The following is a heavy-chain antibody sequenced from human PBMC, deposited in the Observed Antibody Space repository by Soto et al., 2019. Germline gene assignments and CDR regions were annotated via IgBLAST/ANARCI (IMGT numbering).Heavy chain of an antibody. D-gene: IGHD3-10*01. Sequence: ASVKVFCEASGYTFTGYYMHWVRQAPGQGLEWMGWINPNSGGTNHAQKFQGWFTMTRDTSISTAYMELSRLRSDDTAVYYCARDARGDEAPMDYWGQGSLVTVSS. J-gene: IGHJ4*02. V-gene: IGHV1-2*04. CDR1: GYTFTGYY. CDR2: INPNSGGT. CDR3: ARDARGDEAPMDY.